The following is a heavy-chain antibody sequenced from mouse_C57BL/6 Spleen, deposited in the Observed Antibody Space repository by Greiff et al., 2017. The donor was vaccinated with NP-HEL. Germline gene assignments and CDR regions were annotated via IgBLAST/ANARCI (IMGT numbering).Heavy chain of an antibody. CDR2: IDPSDSYT. J-gene: IGHJ2*01. D-gene: IGHD2-4*01. Sequence: VQLQQPGAELVRPGTSVKLSCKASGYTFTSYWMHWVKQRPGQGLEWIGVIDPSDSYTNYNQKFKGKATLTVDTSSSTAYMQLSSLTSEDSAVYYCARLGAMITFDYWGQGTTLTVSS. CDR1: GYTFTSYW. V-gene: IGHV1-59*01. CDR3: ARLGAMITFDY.